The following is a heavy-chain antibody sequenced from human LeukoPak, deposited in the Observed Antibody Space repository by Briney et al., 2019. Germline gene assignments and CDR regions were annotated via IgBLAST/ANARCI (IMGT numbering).Heavy chain of an antibody. Sequence: GGSLKLSCAASGFTFSGSAIHWVRQSSGKGLEWVGQIDKKDKGYATATAYAASVRGRFTISRDDSINTAYLQMKSLKTEDTALYYCTRDSGTYNWFDPWGQGTLVTVSS. CDR1: GFTFSGSA. D-gene: IGHD1-26*01. V-gene: IGHV3-73*01. J-gene: IGHJ5*02. CDR3: TRDSGTYNWFDP. CDR2: IDKKDKGYATAT.